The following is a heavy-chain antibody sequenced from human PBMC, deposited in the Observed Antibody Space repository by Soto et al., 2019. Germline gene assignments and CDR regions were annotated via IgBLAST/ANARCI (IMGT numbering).Heavy chain of an antibody. CDR3: AKVVQLWFRLLFAS. CDR2: ISGSGGST. V-gene: IGHV3-23*01. Sequence: GWYLRLSCAASGFTFSSYAMSWVRQAPGKGLEWVSAISGSGGSTYYADSVKGRFTISRDNSKNTLYLQMNSLRAEDTAVYYCAKVVQLWFRLLFASWAQGTLVTVSS. CDR1: GFTFSSYA. D-gene: IGHD5-18*01. J-gene: IGHJ5*01.